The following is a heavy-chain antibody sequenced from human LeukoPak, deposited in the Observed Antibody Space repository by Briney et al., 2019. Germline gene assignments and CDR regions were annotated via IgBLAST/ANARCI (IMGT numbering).Heavy chain of an antibody. CDR1: GGSISTYY. CDR3: ARDTGVVVGYFQH. D-gene: IGHD2-15*01. CDR2: IYYSGRT. J-gene: IGHJ1*01. V-gene: IGHV4-59*01. Sequence: SETLSLTCTVSGGSISTYYWSWTRQPPGKGLEWIGYIYYSGRTSYNPSLKSRITISVDTFKNQFSLKLSSVTAADTAVYYCARDTGVVVGYFQHWGQGTLVTVSS.